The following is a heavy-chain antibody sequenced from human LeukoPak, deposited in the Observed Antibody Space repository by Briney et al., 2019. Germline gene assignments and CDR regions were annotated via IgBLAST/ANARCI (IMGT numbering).Heavy chain of an antibody. CDR2: VYHSGST. Sequence: PSETLSLTCAVSGGSISSSNWWSWVRQPPGKGLEWIGEVYHSGSTNYNPSLKSRVTISVDKSKNQFSLKLSSVTAADTAVYYCARDHGTVTTFDYWGQGTLVTVSS. V-gene: IGHV4-4*02. J-gene: IGHJ4*02. CDR1: GGSISSSNW. CDR3: ARDHGTVTTFDY. D-gene: IGHD4-17*01.